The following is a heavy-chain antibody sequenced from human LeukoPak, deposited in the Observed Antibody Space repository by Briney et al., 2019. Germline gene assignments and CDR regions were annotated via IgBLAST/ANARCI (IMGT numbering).Heavy chain of an antibody. V-gene: IGHV3-30*18. J-gene: IGHJ6*03. Sequence: GGSLRLSCAASGFTVSSNYMSWVRQAPGKGLEWVAVISYDGSNKYYADSVKGRFTISRDNAKNSLYLQMNSLRAEDTAVYYCAKDAPPDTAMVPYYYYYYMDVWGKGTTVTVSS. D-gene: IGHD5-18*01. CDR1: GFTVSSNY. CDR2: ISYDGSNK. CDR3: AKDAPPDTAMVPYYYYYYMDV.